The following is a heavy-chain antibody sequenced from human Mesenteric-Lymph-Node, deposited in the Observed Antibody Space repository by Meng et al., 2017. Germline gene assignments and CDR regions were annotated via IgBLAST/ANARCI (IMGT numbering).Heavy chain of an antibody. D-gene: IGHD2/OR15-2a*01. J-gene: IGHJ4*02. V-gene: IGHV3-21*04. CDR2: ISSSSSYI. CDR1: GFTFSSYS. CDR3: AKSYNPTSWRGFLDY. Sequence: GESLKISCAASGFTFSSYSMNWVRQAPGKGLEWVSSISSSSSYIYYADSVKGRFTISRDNSKNTVFLQMSSLRVEDTAVYYCAKSYNPTSWRGFLDYWGQGTLVTVSS.